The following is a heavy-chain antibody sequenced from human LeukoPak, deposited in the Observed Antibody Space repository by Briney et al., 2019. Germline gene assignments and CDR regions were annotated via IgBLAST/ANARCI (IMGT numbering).Heavy chain of an antibody. V-gene: IGHV1-69*04. CDR3: ARDFYCGGDCYLPFDY. D-gene: IGHD2-21*01. CDR1: GGTFSSYA. CDR2: IIPILGIA. J-gene: IGHJ4*02. Sequence: SVKVSCKASGGTFSSYAISWVRQAPGQGLEWMGRIIPILGIANYAQKFQGRVTITADKSTSTAYMELSSLRSEDTAVYYCARDFYCGGDCYLPFDYWGQGTLVTVSS.